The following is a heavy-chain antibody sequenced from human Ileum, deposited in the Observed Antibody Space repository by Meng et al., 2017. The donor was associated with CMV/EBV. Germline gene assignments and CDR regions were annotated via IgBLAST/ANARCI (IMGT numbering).Heavy chain of an antibody. CDR2: IHYSGST. J-gene: IGHJ4*02. CDR1: GASISSSDYY. Sequence: LPQPGPALLKPSQTRPLTCPVSGASISSSDYYWSWIRQPPGKGLEWIGYIHYSGSTYYNPSLKSRVTISEDTSKNQFSLKLNSVTAADTAVYYCARASYYDSSYFDNWGQGTLVTVSS. D-gene: IGHD3-22*01. CDR3: ARASYYDSSYFDN. V-gene: IGHV4-30-4*08.